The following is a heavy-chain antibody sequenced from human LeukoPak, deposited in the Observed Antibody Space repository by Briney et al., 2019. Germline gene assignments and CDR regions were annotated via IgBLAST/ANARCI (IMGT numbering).Heavy chain of an antibody. CDR2: NHDSGTT. J-gene: IGHJ5*02. D-gene: IGHD3-10*01. Sequence: SETLSLTCTVSGDSMSSYFWSWIRQPPGKGLEWIAYNHDSGTTNYNPSLKSRVTTSIDTSKNQFSLKLSSVTAADTAVYYCARRDGSGSYYNLDWFDPWGQGTLVTVSS. CDR3: ARRDGSGSYYNLDWFDP. V-gene: IGHV4-59*08. CDR1: GDSMSSYF.